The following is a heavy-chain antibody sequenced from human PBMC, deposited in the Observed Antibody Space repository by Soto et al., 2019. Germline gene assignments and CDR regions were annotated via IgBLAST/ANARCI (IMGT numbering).Heavy chain of an antibody. V-gene: IGHV3-23*01. D-gene: IGHD6-19*01. CDR2: ISGSGTST. CDR3: AKDRKSGSGWYWDY. Sequence: PGGSLRLSCAASGFTFSNFAMSWVRQAPGKGLEWVSAISGSGTSTYDADSVKGRFSISRDNSKNTLYLQMNSLRAEDTAVYCCAKDRKSGSGWYWDYWGQGTLVTVSS. CDR1: GFTFSNFA. J-gene: IGHJ4*02.